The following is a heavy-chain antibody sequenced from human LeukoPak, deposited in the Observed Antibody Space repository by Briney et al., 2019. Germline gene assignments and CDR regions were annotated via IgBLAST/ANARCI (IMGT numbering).Heavy chain of an antibody. CDR2: VDPEDGEK. CDR3: ATLRRLDV. V-gene: IGHV1-69-2*01. Sequence: GASVKVSCKASGYTFIDYYMHWIQQAPGRGLEWMGRVDPEDGEKIYAEKFQGRVTITADTSTATAYMELSSLRSEDTAVYYCATLRRLDVWGKGTTVTVSS. J-gene: IGHJ6*04. CDR1: GYTFIDYY.